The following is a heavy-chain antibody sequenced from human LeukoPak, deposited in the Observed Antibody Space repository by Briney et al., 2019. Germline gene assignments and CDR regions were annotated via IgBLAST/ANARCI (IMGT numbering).Heavy chain of an antibody. CDR1: GFTFSIYA. V-gene: IGHV3-23*01. CDR3: AKDLSGSFDY. J-gene: IGHJ4*02. D-gene: IGHD1-26*01. CDR2: ISATDVRT. Sequence: GGSLRLSCAASGFTFSIYAMSWVRQAPGKGLEWVSAISATDVRTYYADSVKSRFTISRDNSKRTLYLQMNSLRAEDTALYYCAKDLSGSFDYWGQGSLVTVSS.